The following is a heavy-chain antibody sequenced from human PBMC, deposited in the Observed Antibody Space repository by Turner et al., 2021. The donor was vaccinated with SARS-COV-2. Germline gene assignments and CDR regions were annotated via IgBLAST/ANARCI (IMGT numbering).Heavy chain of an antibody. J-gene: IGHJ6*02. Sequence: QVQLQESGPGLVKPSEPLSLTCTVSGGSISSYYWSWSRQPPGKGLEWIGYIHYSGSTNYNPSLKSRVTISVDTYKNQFALKLRAVTDADTAGDYWARHGFSGWDGGGMDVWGQGTTVTVSS. V-gene: IGHV4-59*08. D-gene: IGHD6-19*01. CDR3: ARHGFSGWDGGGMDV. CDR1: GGSISSYY. CDR2: IHYSGST.